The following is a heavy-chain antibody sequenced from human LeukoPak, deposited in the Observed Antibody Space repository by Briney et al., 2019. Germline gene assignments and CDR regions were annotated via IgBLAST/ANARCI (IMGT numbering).Heavy chain of an antibody. CDR2: ISAYNGNT. J-gene: IGHJ6*02. V-gene: IGHV1-18*01. Sequence: ASVKVSCKASGYTFTSYGISWVRQAPGQRLEWMGWISAYNGNTNYAQKLQGRVTMTTDTSTSTAYMELRSLRSDDTAVYYCARWIQLWLPRQTSNYYYGMDVWGQGTTVTVSS. CDR1: GYTFTSYG. CDR3: ARWIQLWLPRQTSNYYYGMDV. D-gene: IGHD5-18*01.